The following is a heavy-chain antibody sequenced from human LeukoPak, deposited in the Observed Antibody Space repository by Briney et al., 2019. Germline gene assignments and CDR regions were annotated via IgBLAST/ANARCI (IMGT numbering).Heavy chain of an antibody. D-gene: IGHD6-13*01. CDR3: AKDLAGGTLAAAGTGPYYYYGMDV. V-gene: IGHV3-23*01. CDR1: GFTFSSYA. CDR2: ISGSGGST. Sequence: GGSLRLSCAASGFTFSSYAMSWVRQAPGKGLEWVSAISGSGGSTCYADSVKGRFTISRDNSKNTLYLQMNSLRAEDTAVYYCAKDLAGGTLAAAGTGPYYYYGMDVWGQGTTVTVSS. J-gene: IGHJ6*02.